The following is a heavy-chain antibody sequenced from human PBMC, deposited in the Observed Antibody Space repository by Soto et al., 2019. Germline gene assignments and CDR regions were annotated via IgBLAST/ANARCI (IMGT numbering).Heavy chain of an antibody. CDR2: IYYSVST. V-gene: IGHV4-59*01. D-gene: IGHD3-10*01. CDR3: ARDTMVRGVTYRFDP. Sequence: SETMSVSCTVSGGYIRSYWGSWIRKRKGKGLEWIGYIYYSVSTNYNPSLKIRVTISVDTSKNQFSLKLSSVTAADTAVYYCARDTMVRGVTYRFDPWGQRTLVTVSS. CDR1: GGYIRSYW. J-gene: IGHJ5*02.